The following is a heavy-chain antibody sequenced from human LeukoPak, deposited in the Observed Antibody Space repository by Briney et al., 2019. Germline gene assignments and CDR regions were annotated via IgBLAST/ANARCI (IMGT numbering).Heavy chain of an antibody. CDR2: INVYKGNT. V-gene: IGHV1-3*01. Sequence: GASVKVSCKASGYTFTSYTMHWVRQAPGQGLEWMGWINVYKGNTKYSQKFQDRVIISWHTSASTAYMELSSLRPEGPAVFYCARATSTWSNAFDTWGPGTMVTVSP. CDR1: GYTFTSYT. CDR3: ARATSTWSNAFDT. J-gene: IGHJ3*02. D-gene: IGHD6-13*01.